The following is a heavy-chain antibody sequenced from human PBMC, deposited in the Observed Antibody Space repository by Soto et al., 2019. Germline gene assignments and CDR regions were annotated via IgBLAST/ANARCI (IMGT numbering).Heavy chain of an antibody. CDR2: ISSSSSTI. D-gene: IGHD6-19*01. CDR1: GFTFSSYS. CDR3: ASWGSGWYSNYMHFDY. Sequence: EVQLVESGGGLVQPGGSLRLSCAASGFTFSSYSMNWVRQAPGKGLEWVSYISSSSSTIYYADSVKGRFTIARDNAKNSLYLQMNSLRAEDTAVYYCASWGSGWYSNYMHFDYWGQGTLVTVSS. V-gene: IGHV3-48*01. J-gene: IGHJ4*02.